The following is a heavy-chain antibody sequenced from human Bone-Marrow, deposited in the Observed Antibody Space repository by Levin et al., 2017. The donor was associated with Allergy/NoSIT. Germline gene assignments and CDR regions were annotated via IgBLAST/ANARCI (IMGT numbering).Heavy chain of an antibody. D-gene: IGHD2/OR15-2a*01. CDR1: GYTFTGYY. Sequence: GESLKISCKASGYTFTGYYLHWVRQAPGHGLEWMGRINPNSGGTVYSHSFQGRVTMTRDTSISTAYMELSGLRSDDTAIYFCAKDSRGRDCNTDNCHMGWFDPWGQGTLVTVSS. J-gene: IGHJ5*02. CDR2: INPNSGGT. CDR3: AKDSRGRDCNTDNCHMGWFDP. V-gene: IGHV1-2*06.